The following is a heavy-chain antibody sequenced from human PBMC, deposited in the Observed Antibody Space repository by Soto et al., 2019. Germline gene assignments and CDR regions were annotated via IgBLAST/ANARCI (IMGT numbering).Heavy chain of an antibody. CDR3: AKSGPTWAESQILYYYYGMDV. V-gene: IGHV3-23*01. CDR2: ISGSGGST. D-gene: IGHD1-26*01. Sequence: PGGSLRLSCAASGFTFSSYAMSWVRQAPGKGLEWVSAISGSGGSTYYADSVKGRFTISRDNSKNTLYLQMNSLRAEDTAVYYCAKSGPTWAESQILYYYYGMDVWGQGTTVTVSS. CDR1: GFTFSSYA. J-gene: IGHJ6*02.